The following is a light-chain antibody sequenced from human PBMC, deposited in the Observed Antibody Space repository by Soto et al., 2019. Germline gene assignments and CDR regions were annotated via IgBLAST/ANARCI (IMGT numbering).Light chain of an antibody. CDR1: QSVLYSSNNKNY. CDR2: WAS. V-gene: IGKV4-1*01. J-gene: IGKJ1*01. CDR3: QQYHTTPQT. Sequence: DIVMTQSPDSLAVSLGERATINCKSSQSVLYSSNNKNYLAWYQQKPGQPPKLLISWASTRETGVPDRFSGSGSGADFTLTISSLQAEDVAVYYCQQYHTTPQTFGQGTKVEI.